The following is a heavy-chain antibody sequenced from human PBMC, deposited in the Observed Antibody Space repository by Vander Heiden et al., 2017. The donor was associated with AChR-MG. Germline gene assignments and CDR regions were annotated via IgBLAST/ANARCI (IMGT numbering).Heavy chain of an antibody. Sequence: EVQLVESGGGLVQPGGSLRLSCAASGFTFSSYWMSWVRQAPGKGLEWVANIKQDGSEKYYVDSVKGRFTISRDNAKNSLYLQMNSLRAEDTAVYYCAREGLDYGDSNDAFDIWGQGTMVTVSS. V-gene: IGHV3-7*01. CDR2: IKQDGSEK. D-gene: IGHD4-17*01. CDR1: GFTFSSYW. J-gene: IGHJ3*02. CDR3: AREGLDYGDSNDAFDI.